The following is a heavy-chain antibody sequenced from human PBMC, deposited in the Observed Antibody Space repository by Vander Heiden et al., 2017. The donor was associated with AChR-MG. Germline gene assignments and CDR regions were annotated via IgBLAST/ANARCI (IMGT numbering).Heavy chain of an antibody. V-gene: IGHV3-23*01. Sequence: EVQLLESGGGLVQPGGSLSLSCSAYGFTFSSYAMSWVRQARGKGLEWVSTISGSGGSTYFADSVKGRFTISRDNSKNTLYLQMNSLRAEDTAVYYCAKLQGPSKRYFDYWGQGTLVTVSS. CDR3: AKLQGPSKRYFDY. CDR2: ISGSGGST. J-gene: IGHJ4*02. CDR1: GFTFSSYA.